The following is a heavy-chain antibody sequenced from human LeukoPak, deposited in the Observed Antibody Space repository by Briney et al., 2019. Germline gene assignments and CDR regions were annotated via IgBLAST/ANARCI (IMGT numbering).Heavy chain of an antibody. CDR3: TTEDYDYVWGSYRLDY. J-gene: IGHJ4*02. CDR1: GFTFSNAW. CDR2: IKSKTDGGTT. D-gene: IGHD3-16*02. V-gene: IGHV3-15*01. Sequence: GGSLRLSCAASGFTFSNAWMSWVRQAPGKGLEWVGRIKSKTDGGTTDYAAPVKGRFTISRDDSKNTLYLQMNSLKTEDTAVYYCTTEDYDYVWGSYRLDYWGQGTLVTVSS.